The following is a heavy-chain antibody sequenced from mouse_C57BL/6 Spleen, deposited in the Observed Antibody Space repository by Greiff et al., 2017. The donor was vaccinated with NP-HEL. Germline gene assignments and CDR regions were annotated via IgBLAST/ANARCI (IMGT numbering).Heavy chain of an antibody. CDR1: GYTFTSYG. V-gene: IGHV1-81*01. J-gene: IGHJ4*01. CDR3: ARRRGGEGYYAMDY. CDR2: IYPRSGNT. Sequence: VQLQQSGAELARPGASVKLSCKASGYTFTSYGISWVKQRTGQGLEWIGEIYPRSGNTYYNEKFKGKATLTADKSSSTAYMELRSLTCEDSAVYICARRRGGEGYYAMDYWGQGTSVTVSS.